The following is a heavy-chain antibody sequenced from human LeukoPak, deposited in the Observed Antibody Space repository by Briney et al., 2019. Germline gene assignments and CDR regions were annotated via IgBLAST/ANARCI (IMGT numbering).Heavy chain of an antibody. CDR3: ASSVTMIVGGNDAFDI. J-gene: IGHJ3*02. V-gene: IGHV1-2*02. CDR1: GYTFTGYY. Sequence: ASVKVSCKASGYTFTGYYMHWVRQAPGQGLEWMGWINPNSGGTNYAQKFQGRVTMTRDTSISTAYMELSRLRSDDTAVYYCASSVTMIVGGNDAFDIWGQGTMVTVSS. D-gene: IGHD3-22*01. CDR2: INPNSGGT.